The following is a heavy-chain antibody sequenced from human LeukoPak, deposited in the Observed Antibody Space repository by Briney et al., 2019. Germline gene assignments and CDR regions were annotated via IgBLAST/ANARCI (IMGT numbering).Heavy chain of an antibody. CDR2: IYYNGIT. CDR1: GGSISSYY. CDR3: ARDLWLGGPRSGFDI. J-gene: IGHJ3*02. D-gene: IGHD3-10*01. Sequence: PSETLSLTCTVSGGSISSYYWSWIRQPPGKGLEWIGYIYYNGITNYNPSLKSRVTISVDTSKNQFSLKLTSVTAADTAVYYCARDLWLGGPRSGFDIWGQGTMVTVSS. V-gene: IGHV4-59*01.